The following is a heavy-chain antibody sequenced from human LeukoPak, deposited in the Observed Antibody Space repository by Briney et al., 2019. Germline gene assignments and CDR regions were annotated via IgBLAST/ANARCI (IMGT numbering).Heavy chain of an antibody. CDR2: ISYDGSNK. CDR1: GFTFSSYG. D-gene: IGHD3-22*01. Sequence: PGGSLRLSCAASGFTFSSYGMHWVRQAPGKGLEWVAVISYDGSNKYYADSVKGRFTISRDNSKHTLYLQMNSLRDEDTSVYYCAKDRYYDSSGYPYYYGMDVWGQGTTVTVSS. J-gene: IGHJ6*02. V-gene: IGHV3-30*18. CDR3: AKDRYYDSSGYPYYYGMDV.